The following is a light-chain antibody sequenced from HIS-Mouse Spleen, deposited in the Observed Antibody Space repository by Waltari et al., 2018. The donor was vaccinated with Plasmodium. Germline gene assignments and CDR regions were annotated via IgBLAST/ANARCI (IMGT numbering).Light chain of an antibody. CDR2: DVR. J-gene: IGLJ2*01. CDR1: SRDVGGYNY. Sequence: QSALTQPRSVSGSPGQSVTISCPGTSRDVGGYNYVSWYQQHPGKAPKLMIYDVRKRPSGVPDRFSGSKSGNTASLTISGLQAEDEADYYCCSYAGSYTWVFGGGTKLTVL. V-gene: IGLV2-11*01. CDR3: CSYAGSYTWV.